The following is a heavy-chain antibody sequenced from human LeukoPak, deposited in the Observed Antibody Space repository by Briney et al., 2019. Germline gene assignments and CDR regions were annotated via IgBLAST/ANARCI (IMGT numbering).Heavy chain of an antibody. D-gene: IGHD6-19*01. CDR2: ILYDGSNK. Sequence: GGSLRLSCTASGFSFRSYAMYWVRQAPGKGLEWVAIILYDGSNKHYADSVKGRFTISRDNAKNSLYLQMNSLRAEDTAVYYCARDPVAGKFDYWGQGTLVTVSS. V-gene: IGHV3-30-3*01. J-gene: IGHJ4*02. CDR1: GFSFRSYA. CDR3: ARDPVAGKFDY.